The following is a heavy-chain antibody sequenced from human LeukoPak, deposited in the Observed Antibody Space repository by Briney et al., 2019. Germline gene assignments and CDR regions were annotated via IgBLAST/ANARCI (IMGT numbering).Heavy chain of an antibody. CDR3: ARDYGDLSDAFDI. J-gene: IGHJ3*02. Sequence: SETLSLTCAVSGYSISSGYYWGWIRQPPGKGPEWIGSIYHSGSTYYNPSLKSRVTISVDTSKNQFSLKLSSVTAAETAVYYCARDYGDLSDAFDIWGQGTMVTVSS. CDR2: IYHSGST. D-gene: IGHD4-17*01. V-gene: IGHV4-38-2*02. CDR1: GYSISSGYY.